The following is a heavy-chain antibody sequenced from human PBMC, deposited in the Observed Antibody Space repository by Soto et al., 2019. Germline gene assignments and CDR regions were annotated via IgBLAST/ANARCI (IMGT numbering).Heavy chain of an antibody. V-gene: IGHV3-30*03. CDR3: ADPVPAASHYDNYDMDV. Sequence: GGSLRLSCAASGFTFSTYGMHWVRQAPGKGLEWVAVISYDGSNKYYADSVKGRFTISRDNSKNTLYLQMNSLRADDTALYYCADPVPAASHYDNYDMDVWGQGTTVTVSS. CDR1: GFTFSTYG. D-gene: IGHD2-2*01. CDR2: ISYDGSNK. J-gene: IGHJ6*02.